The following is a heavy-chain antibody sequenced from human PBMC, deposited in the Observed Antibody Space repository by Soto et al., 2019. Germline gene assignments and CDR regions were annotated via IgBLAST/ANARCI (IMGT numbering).Heavy chain of an antibody. V-gene: IGHV3-30*09. CDR3: AGDITDFWSGYTGRVYGTDL. CDR1: GFTFTDYG. Sequence: GGSLRLSCVVSGFTFTDYGFHWVRQAPGKGLEWVAVISYDGKNKNYADSVKGRFATSRDNSRNTVFLQMNSLRMYDTAVYYCAGDITDFWSGYTGRVYGTDLWGQGTTVTVSS. J-gene: IGHJ6*02. CDR2: ISYDGKNK. D-gene: IGHD3-3*01.